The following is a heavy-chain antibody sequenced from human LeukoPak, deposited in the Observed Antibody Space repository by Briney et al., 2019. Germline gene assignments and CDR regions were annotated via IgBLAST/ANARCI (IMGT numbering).Heavy chain of an antibody. CDR2: IYHSGST. CDR1: GGSISSGNYY. Sequence: NPSQTLSLTCTVSGGSISSGNYYWSWIRQPPGKGLEWIGYIYHSGSTYYNPSPKSRVTISVDRSKNQFSLKLSSVTAADTAVYYCARNIVVVPARSYYMDVWGKGTTVTVSS. J-gene: IGHJ6*03. D-gene: IGHD2-2*01. CDR3: ARNIVVVPARSYYMDV. V-gene: IGHV4-30-2*01.